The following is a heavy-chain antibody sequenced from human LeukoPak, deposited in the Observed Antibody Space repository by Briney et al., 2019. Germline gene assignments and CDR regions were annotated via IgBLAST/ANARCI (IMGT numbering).Heavy chain of an antibody. V-gene: IGHV4-30-4*01. CDR1: GGSISSGDYY. CDR3: ARRGEAMIAIPYFDY. Sequence: PSETLSLTCTVSGGSISSGDYYWSWIRQPPGKGLEWIGYIYYSGSTYYNPSLKSRVTISVDTSKNQFSLKLSSVTAADTAAYYCARRGEAMIAIPYFDYWGQGTLVTVSS. D-gene: IGHD3-22*01. J-gene: IGHJ4*02. CDR2: IYYSGST.